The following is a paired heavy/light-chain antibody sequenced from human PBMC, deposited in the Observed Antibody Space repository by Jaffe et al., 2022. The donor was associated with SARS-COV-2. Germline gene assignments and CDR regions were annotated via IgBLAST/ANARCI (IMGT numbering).Light chain of an antibody. V-gene: IGKV4-1*01. CDR1: QSVLFRSNNKNY. J-gene: IGKJ1*01. CDR3: HQYYSSPQT. CDR2: WAS. Sequence: DIVMTQSPDSLAVSLGERATINCKSSQSVLFRSNNKNYLAWYQQKPGQPPKLLIYWASTRESGVPDRFSGSGSGTDFTLTISSLQAEDVAVYFCHQYYSSPQTFGQGTKVAIK.
Heavy chain of an antibody. CDR2: IYYSGTS. CDR1: GGSISSSDYF. V-gene: IGHV4-39*01. Sequence: QLQVQESGPGLVKPSETLSLTCLVSGGSISSSDYFWDWIRQPPGKGLEWIGSIYYSGTSYYNPSLKSRVAISVDTSKNQFSLKLTSVTAADTAIYYCARHPDYPSYYMDVWGKGTTVTVSS. J-gene: IGHJ6*03. CDR3: ARHPDYPSYYMDV.